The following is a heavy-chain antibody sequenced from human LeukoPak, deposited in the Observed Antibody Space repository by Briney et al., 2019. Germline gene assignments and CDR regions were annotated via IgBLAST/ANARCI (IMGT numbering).Heavy chain of an antibody. CDR3: AKGPPYSSLVSFDP. D-gene: IGHD6-13*01. J-gene: IGHJ5*02. CDR2: ISGSGGST. CDR1: GFTFSSYS. Sequence: GGSLRLSCAASGFTFSSYSMNWVRQAPGKGLEWVSAISGSGGSTYYAGSVKGRFTISRDNSKNTLYLQMNSLRAEDTAVYYCAKGPPYSSLVSFDPWGQGTLVTVSS. V-gene: IGHV3-23*01.